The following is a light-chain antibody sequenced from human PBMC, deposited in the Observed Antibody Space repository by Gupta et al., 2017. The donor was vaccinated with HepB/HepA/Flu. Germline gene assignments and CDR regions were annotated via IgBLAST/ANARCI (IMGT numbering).Light chain of an antibody. CDR2: DAS. Sequence: SQMTQSPSSLSASVGDRVTITCQASQDISNYLNWYQQKPGKAPKLLIYDASNLETGVPSRFSGSGSGTDFTFTISSLQPEDFATYYCQQDYNLPRTFGQGTKMEIK. J-gene: IGKJ2*01. CDR1: QDISNY. CDR3: QQDYNLPRT. V-gene: IGKV1-33*01.